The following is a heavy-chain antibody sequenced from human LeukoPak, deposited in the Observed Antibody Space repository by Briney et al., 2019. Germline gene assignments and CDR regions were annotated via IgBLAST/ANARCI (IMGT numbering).Heavy chain of an antibody. J-gene: IGHJ4*02. V-gene: IGHV4-61*02. CDR3: AREDMAPSSGITDY. CDR1: GGSISSGSYY. CDR2: IYTSGST. D-gene: IGHD3-10*01. Sequence: PSETLSLTCTVSGGSISSGSYYWSWIRQPVGKGLEWIGRIYTSGSTNYNPSLKSRVTISVDTSKNQFSLKLSSVTAADTAVYYCAREDMAPSSGITDYWGQGTLVTVSS.